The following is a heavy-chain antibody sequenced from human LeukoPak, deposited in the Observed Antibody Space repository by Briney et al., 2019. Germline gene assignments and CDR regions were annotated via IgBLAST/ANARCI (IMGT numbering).Heavy chain of an antibody. CDR1: GYSFSFYW. CDR3: ARGSGSSGFDSFDY. CDR2: IYPGDSDT. D-gene: IGHD5-12*01. V-gene: IGHV5-51*01. Sequence: GESLKISCKGSGYSFSFYWIGWVRQMPGKGLEWMGIIYPGDSDTRYSPSFQGQVIISADKSINTAYLQWSSLKTSDTAIYYCARGSGSSGFDSFDYWGQGTLVTVSS. J-gene: IGHJ4*02.